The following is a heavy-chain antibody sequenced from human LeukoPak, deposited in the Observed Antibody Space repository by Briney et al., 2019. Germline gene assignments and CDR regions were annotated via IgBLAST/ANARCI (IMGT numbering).Heavy chain of an antibody. D-gene: IGHD6-13*01. CDR2: ISSSSSYI. CDR1: GFTFSSYS. CDR3: ARDRKTSGIAAAGRTYYYMDV. V-gene: IGHV3-21*01. Sequence: PGGSLRLSCAASGFTFSSYSMNWVRQAPGKGLEWVSSISSSSSYIYYADSVKGRFTISRDNAKNSLYLQMNSLRAEDTAVYYCARDRKTSGIAAAGRTYYYMDVWGKGTTVTVSS. J-gene: IGHJ6*03.